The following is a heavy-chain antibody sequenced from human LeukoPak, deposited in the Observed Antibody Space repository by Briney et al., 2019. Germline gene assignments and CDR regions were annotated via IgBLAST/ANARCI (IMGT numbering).Heavy chain of an antibody. D-gene: IGHD5-18*01. Sequence: GGSQRLSCAASGFTFTSYWMTWVRQAPGKGLEWVANINPDGTKKTYVDSVKGRFTISRDNAENSLHLQMNSLRVEDTAVYYCASQPAVVDLDCWGQGTLVTVSS. CDR1: GFTFTSYW. CDR3: ASQPAVVDLDC. J-gene: IGHJ4*02. CDR2: INPDGTKK. V-gene: IGHV3-7*01.